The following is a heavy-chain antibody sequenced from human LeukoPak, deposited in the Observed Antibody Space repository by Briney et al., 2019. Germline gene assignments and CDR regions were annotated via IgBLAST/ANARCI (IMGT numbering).Heavy chain of an antibody. CDR2: INPNSGGT. J-gene: IGHJ4*02. D-gene: IGHD5-12*01. CDR3: ARGKGYSGYDRYYFDY. CDR1: GYTFRDYY. Sequence: GASVKVSCKASGYTFRDYYMHWVRQAPGQGLEWMGWINPNSGGTNYAQKFQGRVTMTRDTSISTAYMELSRLRSDDTAVYYCARGKGYSGYDRYYFDYWGQGTLVTVSS. V-gene: IGHV1-2*02.